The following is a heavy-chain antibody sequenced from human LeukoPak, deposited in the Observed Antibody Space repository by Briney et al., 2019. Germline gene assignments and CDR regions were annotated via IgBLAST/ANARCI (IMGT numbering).Heavy chain of an antibody. D-gene: IGHD4-23*01. J-gene: IGHJ4*02. V-gene: IGHV3-23*01. CDR2: ISGSGGST. CDR1: GFTFSSYA. Sequence: GGSLRLSCAASGFTFSSYAMSWVRQAPGKGLEWVSAISGSGGSTYYADSVKGRFAISGDNSKNTLYLQMNSLRAEDTAVYYCAKEDVDLDYGGNSEVGGRYYFDYWGQGTLVTVSS. CDR3: AKEDVDLDYGGNSEVGGRYYFDY.